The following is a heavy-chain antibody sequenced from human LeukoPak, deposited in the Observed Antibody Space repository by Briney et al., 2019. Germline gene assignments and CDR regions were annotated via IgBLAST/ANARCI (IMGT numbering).Heavy chain of an antibody. D-gene: IGHD3-22*01. CDR1: GFTFSSYA. Sequence: PGGSLRLSCAASGFTFSSYAMSWVRQAPGKGLEWVSAISGSSGSTYYADSVKGRFTNSRDNSKNTLYLQMNSLRAEDTAVYYCAKKPSYYYDSSAPYGYWGQGTLVTVSS. CDR2: ISGSSGST. J-gene: IGHJ4*02. CDR3: AKKPSYYYDSSAPYGY. V-gene: IGHV3-23*01.